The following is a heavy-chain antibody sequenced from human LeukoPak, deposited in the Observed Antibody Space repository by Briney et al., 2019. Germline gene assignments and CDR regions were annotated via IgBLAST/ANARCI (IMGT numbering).Heavy chain of an antibody. V-gene: IGHV4-4*07. Sequence: SETLSLTCTVSGGSISSYYWSWIRQPAGKGLEWIGRIYTSGSTNYNPSLKSRVTMSVDTSKNQFSLKLSSVTAADTAVYYCARDPTGSQTDRYGGYVWGQGTLVTVSS. CDR3: ARDPTGSQTDRYGGYV. D-gene: IGHD4-17*01. J-gene: IGHJ4*02. CDR2: IYTSGST. CDR1: GGSISSYY.